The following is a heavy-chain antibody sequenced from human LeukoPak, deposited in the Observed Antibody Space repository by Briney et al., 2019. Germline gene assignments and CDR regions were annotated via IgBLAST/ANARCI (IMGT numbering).Heavy chain of an antibody. CDR1: GYSFANSW. CDR2: IYPGDSNT. D-gene: IGHD3-22*01. CDR3: ATARAVYDTSGDYAYYFDY. V-gene: IGHV5-51*01. J-gene: IGHJ4*02. Sequence: GESLKISRKGSGYSFANSWIAWVRQMPGTGLEWMGIIYPGDSNTYYSPSFQGQVSISADRSITTACLQWSSLEASDTAMYFCATARAVYDTSGDYAYYFDYWGQGILVTVSS.